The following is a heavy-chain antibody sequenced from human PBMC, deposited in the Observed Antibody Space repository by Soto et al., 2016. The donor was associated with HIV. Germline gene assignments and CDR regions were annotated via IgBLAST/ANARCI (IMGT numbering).Heavy chain of an antibody. J-gene: IGHJ3*02. Sequence: EVQLLESGGALVQPGGSLRLSCAASGFSFSNYAMSWVRQAPGKGLQWVSGISGSGSSTYYADSVKGRFTISRDNSKNTLYLQMKSLRAEDTAVYFCARVKLNSFDSGTDAFDMWGQGTLVTVSS. CDR1: GFSFSNYA. CDR2: ISGSGSST. D-gene: IGHD3-10*01. CDR3: ARVKLNSFDSGTDAFDM. V-gene: IGHV3-23*01.